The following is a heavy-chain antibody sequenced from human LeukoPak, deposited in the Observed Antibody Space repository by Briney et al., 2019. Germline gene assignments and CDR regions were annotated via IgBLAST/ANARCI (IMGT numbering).Heavy chain of an antibody. CDR1: GFTFDDYT. V-gene: IGHV3-20*04. D-gene: IGHD4/OR15-4a*01. CDR2: INWNGGST. J-gene: IGHJ6*03. CDR3: TRLTITYYYYMDV. Sequence: GGSLRLSCAASGFTFDDYTMSWVRQAPGKGLEWVSGINWNGGSTGYVDSVKGRFTISRDNAKNSLYLQMNSLRAEDTAMYYCTRLTITYYYYMDVWGKGTTVTVSS.